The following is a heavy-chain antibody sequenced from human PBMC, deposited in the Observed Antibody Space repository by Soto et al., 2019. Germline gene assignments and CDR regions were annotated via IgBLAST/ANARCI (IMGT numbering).Heavy chain of an antibody. J-gene: IGHJ6*02. V-gene: IGHV3-21*01. CDR3: AREGDGYNLDYYYYGMDV. CDR2: ISSSSSYI. D-gene: IGHD5-12*01. Sequence: GGSLRLSCAASGFTFSSYSMNWVRQAPGKGLEWVSSISSSSSYIYYADSVKGRFTISRDNAKNSLYLQMNSLRAEDTAVYYCAREGDGYNLDYYYYGMDVWGQGTTVTVSS. CDR1: GFTFSSYS.